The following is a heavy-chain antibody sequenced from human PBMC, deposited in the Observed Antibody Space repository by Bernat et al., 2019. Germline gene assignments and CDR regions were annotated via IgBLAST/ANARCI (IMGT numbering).Heavy chain of an antibody. CDR2: INHSGST. CDR3: AREQTELFHDFWSGYEGRYYYFYYMDV. D-gene: IGHD3-3*01. V-gene: IGHV4-34*01. Sequence: QVQLQQWGAGLLKPSETLSLTCGVYGGSFSNYSWSWIRQPPGTGLEWIGEINHSGSTDYNPSLATRVTISIDSSRNQFSLKLSSVTAADTAVYYCAREQTELFHDFWSGYEGRYYYFYYMDVWGEGTSVTVSS. CDR1: GGSFSNYS. J-gene: IGHJ6*03.